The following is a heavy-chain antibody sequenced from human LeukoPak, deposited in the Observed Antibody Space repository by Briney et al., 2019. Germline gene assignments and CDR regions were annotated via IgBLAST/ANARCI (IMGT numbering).Heavy chain of an antibody. J-gene: IGHJ4*02. V-gene: IGHV3-7*01. Sequence: GGSLRLSCVVAGFTLSSHWMSWIRQAPGKGLEWVANINQDGRQRNYVDSVKGRFTISRDNAKNSLYLEMNSLRVEDTAVYYCARGMESDYWGQGTLVTVSS. D-gene: IGHD3-3*01. CDR2: INQDGRQR. CDR3: ARGMESDY. CDR1: GFTLSSHW.